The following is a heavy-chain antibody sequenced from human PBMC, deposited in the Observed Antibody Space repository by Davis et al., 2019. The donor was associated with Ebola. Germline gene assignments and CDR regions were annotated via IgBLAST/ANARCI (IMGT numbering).Heavy chain of an antibody. J-gene: IGHJ4*02. D-gene: IGHD3-22*01. V-gene: IGHV1-8*01. CDR1: GYTFTSYD. CDR2: MNPNSGNT. Sequence: ASVKVSCKASGYTFTSYDINWVRQATGQGLEWMGWMNPNSGNTGYAQKFQGRVTMTEDTSTDTAYMELSSLRSEDTAVYYCATAEDYYDSSGYTLWGQGTLVTVSS. CDR3: ATAEDYYDSSGYTL.